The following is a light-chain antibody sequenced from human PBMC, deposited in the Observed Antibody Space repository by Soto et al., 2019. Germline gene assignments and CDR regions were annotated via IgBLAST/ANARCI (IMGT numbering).Light chain of an antibody. CDR2: DVF. CDR3: QQYNTWPS. Sequence: EVVMTQSPATLSVSPGERATLSCRASQTVSRNLAWYQQRPGQAPRLLIYDVFTRAAGIPARFSGSGSETEFTLTIRRLQSEDFAVYYCQQYNTWPSFGQGTRLEIK. V-gene: IGKV3-15*01. J-gene: IGKJ5*01. CDR1: QTVSRN.